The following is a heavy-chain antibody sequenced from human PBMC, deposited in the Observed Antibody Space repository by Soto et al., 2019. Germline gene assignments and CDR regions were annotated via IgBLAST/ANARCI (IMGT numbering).Heavy chain of an antibody. CDR2: ISAYNGNT. V-gene: IGHV1-18*01. CDR1: GYTFTSYG. J-gene: IGHJ4*02. D-gene: IGHD3-3*01. Sequence: QVQLVQSGAEVKKPGASVKVSCKASGYTFTSYGISWVRQAPGQGLEWMGWISAYNGNTNYAQKLQGRATMTTDTSTSTAYMELRSLRSDDTAVYYCARSQRYYDFWSTPFDYWGQGTLVTVSS. CDR3: ARSQRYYDFWSTPFDY.